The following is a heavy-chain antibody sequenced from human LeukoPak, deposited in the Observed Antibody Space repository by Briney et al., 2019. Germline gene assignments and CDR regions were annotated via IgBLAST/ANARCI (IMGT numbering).Heavy chain of an antibody. J-gene: IGHJ3*02. CDR3: ARDDDDTDAFDI. Sequence: SQTLSLTCAISGDSVSSNSAAWNWIRQSPSRGLEWLGRTYFRSKWRNDYAVSVKSRIIINPDTSKNQFALQLNSVTPEDTAVYYCARDDDDTDAFDIWAKGQWSPSLQ. CDR2: TYFRSKWRN. D-gene: IGHD1-1*01. CDR1: GDSVSSNSAA. V-gene: IGHV6-1*01.